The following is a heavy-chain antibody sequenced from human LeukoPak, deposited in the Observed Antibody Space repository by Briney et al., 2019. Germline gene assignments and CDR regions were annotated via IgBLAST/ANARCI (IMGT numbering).Heavy chain of an antibody. CDR1: GGSFSGYY. V-gene: IGHV4-34*01. Sequence: SETLSLTCAVYGGSFSGYYWSWIRQPPGKGLEWIGEINHSGSTNYNPSLKSRVTISVDTSKNQFSLKLSSVTAADTAFYYCARFVVTGEYYFDYWGQGTLVTVSS. J-gene: IGHJ4*02. CDR2: INHSGST. D-gene: IGHD4-23*01. CDR3: ARFVVTGEYYFDY.